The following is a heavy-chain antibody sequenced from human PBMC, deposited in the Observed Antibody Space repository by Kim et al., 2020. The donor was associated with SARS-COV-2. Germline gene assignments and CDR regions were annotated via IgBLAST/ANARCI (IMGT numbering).Heavy chain of an antibody. Sequence: GGSLRLSCAASGFIFSDAWMGWVRQAPGKGLEWVGRIKSKTHGETIDYGAPVKGSFTIWRDDSQNTLYLQMNSLTTEDTAVYYCTARSATRGRGTLVTVS. J-gene: IGHJ4*02. V-gene: IGHV3-15*01. CDR2: IKSKTHGETI. CDR1: GFIFSDAW. CDR3: TARSAT.